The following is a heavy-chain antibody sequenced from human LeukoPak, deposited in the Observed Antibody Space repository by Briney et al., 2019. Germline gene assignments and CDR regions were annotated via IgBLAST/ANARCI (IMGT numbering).Heavy chain of an antibody. D-gene: IGHD2-2*01. J-gene: IGHJ5*02. Sequence: SETLSLTCAVYGGSFSGYYWSWIRQPPGKGLEWIGEINHSGSTNYNPSLKSRVTISVDTSKNQFSLKLSSVTAADTAVYYCARVIVVVPAAVNWFDPWGQGTLVTVSS. V-gene: IGHV4-34*01. CDR1: GGSFSGYY. CDR2: INHSGST. CDR3: ARVIVVVPAAVNWFDP.